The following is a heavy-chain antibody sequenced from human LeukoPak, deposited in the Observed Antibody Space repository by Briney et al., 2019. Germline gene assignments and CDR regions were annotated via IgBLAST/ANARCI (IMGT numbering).Heavy chain of an antibody. Sequence: PSETLSLTCAVYGGSFSGYYWSWIRQPPGKGLEWIGEINHSGSTNYNPSLKSRVTISVDTSKNQFSLKLSSVTAADTAVYYCARKAGIAAAGIYYYYYMDVWGKGTTVTVSS. CDR3: ARKAGIAAAGIYYYYYMDV. CDR1: GGSFSGYY. J-gene: IGHJ6*03. V-gene: IGHV4-34*01. CDR2: INHSGST. D-gene: IGHD6-13*01.